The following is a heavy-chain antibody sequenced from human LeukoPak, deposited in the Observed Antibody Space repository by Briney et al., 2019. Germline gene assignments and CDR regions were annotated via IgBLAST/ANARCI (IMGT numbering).Heavy chain of an antibody. V-gene: IGHV3-23*01. CDR3: AKDGVVRGTYYYYYYMDV. CDR1: GFTFSSYA. D-gene: IGHD3-10*01. J-gene: IGHJ6*03. CDR2: ISGSGGST. Sequence: GGSLRLSCAASGFTFSSYAMSWVRQAPGKGLEWVSAISGSGGSTYYADSVKGRFTISRDNSNNTLYLQMNSLRADDTAVYYCAKDGVVRGTYYYYYYMDVWGKGTTVTVSS.